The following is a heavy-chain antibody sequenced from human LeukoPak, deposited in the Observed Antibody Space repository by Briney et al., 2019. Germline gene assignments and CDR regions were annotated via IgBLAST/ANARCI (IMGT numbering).Heavy chain of an antibody. J-gene: IGHJ4*02. D-gene: IGHD3-10*01. CDR2: IHYSGST. V-gene: IGHV4-39*01. Sequence: SETLSLTCTVSGGSISSSSYYWGWIRQPPGKRLEWIGSIHYSGSTYYNPSLKSRVTISVDTSKNQFSLNLSSMTAADTAVYYCARQMNGSFRRPLDYWGQGTLVTVSS. CDR1: GGSISSSSYY. CDR3: ARQMNGSFRRPLDY.